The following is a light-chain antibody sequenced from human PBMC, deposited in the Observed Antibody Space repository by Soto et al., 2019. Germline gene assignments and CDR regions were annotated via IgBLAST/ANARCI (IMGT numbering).Light chain of an antibody. CDR3: QQRQYWPPIT. CDR1: QSVGTF. J-gene: IGKJ5*01. Sequence: EIVLTPSPATLSLSPGERDTLSCRASQSVGTFFAWYQQKPGQAPRLLIYAASSRATGIPDRFSGSGSGTAFTLTISRLETEDFATYYCQQRQYWPPITFGQGTRLEIK. CDR2: AAS. V-gene: IGKV3-11*01.